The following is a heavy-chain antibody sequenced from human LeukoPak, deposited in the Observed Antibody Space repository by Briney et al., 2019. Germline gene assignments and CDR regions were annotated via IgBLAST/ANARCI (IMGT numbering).Heavy chain of an antibody. V-gene: IGHV4-61*09. CDR2: IYTSGST. D-gene: IGHD3-3*01. Sequence: SQTLSLTCTVSGVSISSGSYCWSWLRQPAGKGLEWNGHIYTSGSTNYNPSLKSRVTISVDTSKNQFSLKLSSVIAADTAVYYCARDVRDYDFWSGYYRWFDPWGQGTLVTVSS. CDR3: ARDVRDYDFWSGYYRWFDP. J-gene: IGHJ5*02. CDR1: GVSISSGSYC.